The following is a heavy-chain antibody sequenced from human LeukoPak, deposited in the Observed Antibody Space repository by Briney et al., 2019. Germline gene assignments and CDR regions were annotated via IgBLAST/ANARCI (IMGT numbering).Heavy chain of an antibody. CDR1: AFNFTAYW. Sequence: GGSLRLSCGSTAFNFTAYWMHWVRQDPRQGLLWVARINSDGTTTNYADSVKGRFTISRDNAKNSLYLEMTSLRAEDTALYYCVKDISTRFTMFGMDVWGQGTTVIVSS. D-gene: IGHD3-10*02. CDR2: INSDGTTT. V-gene: IGHV3-74*01. CDR3: VKDISTRFTMFGMDV. J-gene: IGHJ6*02.